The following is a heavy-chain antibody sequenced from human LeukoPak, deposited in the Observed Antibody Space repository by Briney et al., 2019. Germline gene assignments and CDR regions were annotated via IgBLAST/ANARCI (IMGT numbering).Heavy chain of an antibody. CDR1: GYTFTNYW. CDR3: TRSALNKWLDS. J-gene: IGHJ5*01. Sequence: GESLKISCKGSGYTFTNYWIAWVRQMPGKVLEWMGIIYPGDSDTRYSPSFQVQVTISADKSISTTYLQSTSTNAYDTALYYRTRSALNKWLDSWGQGTLVTLSS. V-gene: IGHV5-51*01. D-gene: IGHD6-25*01. CDR2: IYPGDSDT.